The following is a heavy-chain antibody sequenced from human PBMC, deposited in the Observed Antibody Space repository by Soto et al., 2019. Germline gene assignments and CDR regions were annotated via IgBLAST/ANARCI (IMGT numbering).Heavy chain of an antibody. D-gene: IGHD5-12*01. J-gene: IGHJ6*02. Sequence: ASVKVSCKASGYTFTRSGISWVRQAPGQGLEWMGWISTYNGDTNYAQTFQGRVTMTTDTSTSTVHMEVRSLRSDDTAVYYCAREGVAPYYYYGMDVSGQGTQVTVSS. CDR1: GYTFTRSG. CDR2: ISTYNGDT. CDR3: AREGVAPYYYYGMDV. V-gene: IGHV1-18*01.